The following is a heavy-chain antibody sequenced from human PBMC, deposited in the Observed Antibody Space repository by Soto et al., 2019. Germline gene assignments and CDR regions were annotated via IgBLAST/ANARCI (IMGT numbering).Heavy chain of an antibody. CDR2: IIPIFGTA. CDR3: ARDGVAGTWQY. J-gene: IGHJ4*02. D-gene: IGHD6-19*01. CDR1: GGTFSSYA. V-gene: IGHV1-69*12. Sequence: QVQLVQSGAEVKKPGSSVKVSCQASGGTFSSYAISWVRQAHGQGLEWMGGIIPIFGTANYAQKFQGRVTITADESTSTAYMELSSLRSEDTAVYYCARDGVAGTWQYWGQGTLVTVSS.